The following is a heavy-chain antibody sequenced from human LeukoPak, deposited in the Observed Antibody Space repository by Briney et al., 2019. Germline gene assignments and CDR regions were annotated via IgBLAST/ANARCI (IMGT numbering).Heavy chain of an antibody. CDR2: IYYSGST. Sequence: PSETLSLTCTVSGGSISSYYWSWIRQPPGKGLEWIGYIYYSGSTNYNPSLKSRVTISVDTSKNQFSLKLSSVTAADTAVYYCAGGNYGVNYWGQGTLVTVSS. D-gene: IGHD1-7*01. CDR3: AGGNYGVNY. J-gene: IGHJ4*02. V-gene: IGHV4-59*01. CDR1: GGSISSYY.